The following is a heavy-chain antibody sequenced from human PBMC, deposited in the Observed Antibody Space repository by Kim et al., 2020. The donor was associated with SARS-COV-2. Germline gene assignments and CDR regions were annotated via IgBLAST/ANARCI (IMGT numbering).Heavy chain of an antibody. CDR3: TRPGRNDFDY. V-gene: IGHV3-73*01. CDR2: T. Sequence: TAYAASVKVRFTISRDDSKKTAYLQMNSRKTEDTAVYYCTRPGRNDFDYWGQGTLVTVSS. J-gene: IGHJ4*02.